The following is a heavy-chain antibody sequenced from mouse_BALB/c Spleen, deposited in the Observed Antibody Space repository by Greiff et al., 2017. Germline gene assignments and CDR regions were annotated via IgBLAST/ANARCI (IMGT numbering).Heavy chain of an antibody. D-gene: IGHD5-1*01. V-gene: IGHV14-3*02. CDR2: IDPANGNT. CDR1: GFNIKDTY. Sequence: EVQLQQSGAELVKPGASVKLSCTASGFNIKDTYMHWVKQRPEQGLEWIGRIDPANGNTKYDPKFQGKATITADTSSNTAYLQLSSLTSEDTAVYYCARGTVPSLFDYWGQGTTLTVSS. CDR3: ARGTVPSLFDY. J-gene: IGHJ2*01.